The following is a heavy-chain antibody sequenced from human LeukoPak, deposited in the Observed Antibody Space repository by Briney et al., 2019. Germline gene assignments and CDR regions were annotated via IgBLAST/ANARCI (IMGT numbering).Heavy chain of an antibody. CDR1: GFTVSSNY. Sequence: PGGSLRLSCAASGFTVSSNYMSWVRQAPGKGLEWVSVIYSGGSTYYADSVKGLFTISRDNSKNTLYLQMNSLRAEDTAVYYCAKDQYGGNPQYYFDYWGQGTLVTVSS. CDR2: IYSGGST. V-gene: IGHV3-53*01. J-gene: IGHJ4*02. CDR3: AKDQYGGNPQYYFDY. D-gene: IGHD4-23*01.